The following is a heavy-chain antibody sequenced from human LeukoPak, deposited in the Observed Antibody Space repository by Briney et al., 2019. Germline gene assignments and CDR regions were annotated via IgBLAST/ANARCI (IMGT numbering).Heavy chain of an antibody. J-gene: IGHJ5*02. Sequence: SETLSLTCTVSGGSISSNSFHWGWIRQPPGKGLEWIGSIDYSGSTYYYPSLKSRVTISVDTSKYQFSLKLQSVTAADTAVYYCARRLNWFDPWGQGTLVTVSS. CDR2: IDYSGST. D-gene: IGHD3-16*01. V-gene: IGHV4-39*01. CDR3: ARRLNWFDP. CDR1: GGSISSNSFH.